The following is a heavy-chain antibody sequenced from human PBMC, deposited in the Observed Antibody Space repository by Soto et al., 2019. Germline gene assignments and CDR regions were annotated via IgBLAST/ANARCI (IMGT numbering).Heavy chain of an antibody. V-gene: IGHV3-48*02. D-gene: IGHD1-20*01. Sequence: DVQLVASGGGLVQPGGSLRVSCAASGFTFSNYNMNWVRQAPGKGLEWVSYISKSSSTIYYADSVKGRFTISRNNAQNPLFLQMNRLRDEDTTVYYCTSLPRAKRYGMDVWGQGTTVTVSS. CDR3: TSLPRAKRYGMDV. CDR1: GFTFSNYN. CDR2: ISKSSSTI. J-gene: IGHJ6*02.